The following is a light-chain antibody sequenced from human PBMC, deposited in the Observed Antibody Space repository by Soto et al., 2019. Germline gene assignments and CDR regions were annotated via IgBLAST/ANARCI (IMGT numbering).Light chain of an antibody. V-gene: IGLV2-14*01. CDR1: SSDVGGYNY. J-gene: IGLJ1*01. Sequence: QSALTQPASVSGPPGQSIAISCTGTSSDVGGYNYVSWYQQHPGKAPKLMIHEVSNRPSGISDRFSGSKSGKTASLTISGLQADDEADYYCSSHTSYSTRVFGTGTKVTVL. CDR3: SSHTSYSTRV. CDR2: EVS.